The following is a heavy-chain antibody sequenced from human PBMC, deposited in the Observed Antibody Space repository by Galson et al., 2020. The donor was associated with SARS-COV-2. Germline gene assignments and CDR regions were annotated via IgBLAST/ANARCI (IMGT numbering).Heavy chain of an antibody. CDR3: AKGGGYSYGYSRVDYYYMDV. V-gene: IGHV3-23*01. CDR2: ISGSGGST. Sequence: GGSLRLSCAASGFTFSSYAMSWVRQAPGKGLEWVSAISGSGGSTYYADSVKGRFTISRDNSKNTLYLQMNSLRAEDTAVYYCAKGGGYSYGYSRVDYYYMDVWGKGTTVTVSS. CDR1: GFTFSSYA. J-gene: IGHJ6*03. D-gene: IGHD5-18*01.